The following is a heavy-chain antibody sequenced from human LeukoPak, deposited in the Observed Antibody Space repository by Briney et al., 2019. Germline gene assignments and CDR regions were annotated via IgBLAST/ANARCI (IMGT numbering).Heavy chain of an antibody. D-gene: IGHD2-2*02. CDR1: GFTFSSYS. J-gene: IGHJ6*02. CDR3: ARAPFRFDCSSTSCYTLVVDYYYGMDV. V-gene: IGHV3-21*01. CDR2: ISSSSSYI. Sequence: GGSLRLSCAASGFTFSSYSMTWVRQAPGKGLEWVSSISSSSSYIYYADSVKGRFTISRDNAKNSLYLQMNSLRAEDTAVYYCARAPFRFDCSSTSCYTLVVDYYYGMDVWGQGTTVTVSS.